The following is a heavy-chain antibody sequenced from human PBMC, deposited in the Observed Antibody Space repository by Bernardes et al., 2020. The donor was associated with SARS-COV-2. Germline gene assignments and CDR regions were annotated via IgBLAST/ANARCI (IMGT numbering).Heavy chain of an antibody. V-gene: IGHV1-2*02. J-gene: IGHJ4*02. CDR1: GYNFSDYY. D-gene: IGHD2-21*01. CDR2: ISPKSGAT. Sequence: ASVKVSCTASGYNFSDYYIHWLRQAPGQGLEWMGWISPKSGATTHAQKFQGRVTMTRDTSITTDYMELSRLRSDDTAVYYCARTFYYDRGGDSLFDFWGQGTPVTVSS. CDR3: ARTFYYDRGGDSLFDF.